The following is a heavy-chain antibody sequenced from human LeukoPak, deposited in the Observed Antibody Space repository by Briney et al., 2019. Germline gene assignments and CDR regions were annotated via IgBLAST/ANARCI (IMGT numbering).Heavy chain of an antibody. CDR1: GGSFSGYY. J-gene: IGHJ4*02. Sequence: SETLSLTCAVYGGSFSGYYWSWIRQPPGKGLEWIGEINHSGSTNYNPSLKSRVTISVDTSKNQFSLRVSSVTAADTAVYYCARGSELFEYWGQGTLVTVSS. V-gene: IGHV4-34*01. CDR2: INHSGST. CDR3: ARGSELFEY. D-gene: IGHD3-10*01.